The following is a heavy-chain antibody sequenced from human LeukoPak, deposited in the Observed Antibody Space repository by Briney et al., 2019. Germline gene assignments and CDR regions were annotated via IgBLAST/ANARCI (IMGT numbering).Heavy chain of an antibody. D-gene: IGHD6-19*01. V-gene: IGHV4-4*07. Sequence: SETLSLTCTVSGGSISSYHWTWIRQPAGKGLEWIGRIYTTGSTNYNPSLNSRVTMSVDTSKNQFSLKLSSVTAADTAVYYCARQKAVVGKAGFDYWGQGTLVTVSS. CDR1: GGSISSYH. CDR2: IYTTGST. J-gene: IGHJ4*02. CDR3: ARQKAVVGKAGFDY.